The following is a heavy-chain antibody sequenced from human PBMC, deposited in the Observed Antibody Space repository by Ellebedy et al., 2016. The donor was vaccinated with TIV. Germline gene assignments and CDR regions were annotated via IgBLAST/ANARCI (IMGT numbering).Heavy chain of an antibody. V-gene: IGHV4-61*01. Sequence: MPSETLPLTCTVSGGSVRSGSYYWSWIRQPPGKELEWIGYIYDSGSTNHNPSLKSRVTISVDTSKNQFSLKLSSVTAADTAVYYCARAAQPNCSGGSCYRIDYWGQGTLVTVSS. J-gene: IGHJ4*02. CDR1: GGSVRSGSYY. CDR3: ARAAQPNCSGGSCYRIDY. D-gene: IGHD2-15*01. CDR2: IYDSGST.